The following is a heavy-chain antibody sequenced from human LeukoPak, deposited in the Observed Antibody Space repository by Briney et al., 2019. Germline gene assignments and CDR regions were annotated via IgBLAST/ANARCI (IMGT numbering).Heavy chain of an antibody. CDR2: ISGSGGST. D-gene: IGHD3-3*01. CDR1: GFTFSSYA. V-gene: IGHV3-23*01. Sequence: GGSLRLSCAASGFTFSSYAMSWVRQAPGKGLEWVSAISGSGGSTYYADSVKGRFTISRDNSKNTLYLQMNSLRAEDTAVYYCAKQEGGEYDFWSGYYPNHFDYWGQGTLVTVSS. J-gene: IGHJ4*02. CDR3: AKQEGGEYDFWSGYYPNHFDY.